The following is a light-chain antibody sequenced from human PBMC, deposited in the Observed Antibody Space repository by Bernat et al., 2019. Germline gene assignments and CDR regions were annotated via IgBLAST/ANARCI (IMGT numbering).Light chain of an antibody. CDR1: SSNIGSNF. CDR2: QSD. CDR3: GTWDSGLTPWV. J-gene: IGLJ3*02. V-gene: IGLV1-51*02. Sequence: QSVLTQPPSVSAAPGQKVSISCSGSSSNIGSNFVSWYQRLPGTAPRLLIYQSDKRPSGIPDRFSASKAGTSATLDITRLQAGDEADYFCGTWDSGLTPWVFGGGTTLTVL.